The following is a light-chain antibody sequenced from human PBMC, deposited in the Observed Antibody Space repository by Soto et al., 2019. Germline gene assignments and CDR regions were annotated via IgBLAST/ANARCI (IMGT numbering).Light chain of an antibody. CDR1: QSVSSDY. CDR2: GAF. J-gene: IGKJ1*01. CDR3: QQYGSSPAT. Sequence: EIVLTQSPGTLSLSPGERATLSCRASQSVSSDYLAWYQQKPGQAPRLLIYGAFNRATGVPARFSGSGSGTDFTLTISRLEPEDFAVYYCQQYGSSPATFGQGTKVEIK. V-gene: IGKV3-20*01.